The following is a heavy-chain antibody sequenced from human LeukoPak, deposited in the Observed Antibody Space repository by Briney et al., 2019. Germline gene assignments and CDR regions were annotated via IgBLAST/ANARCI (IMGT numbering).Heavy chain of an antibody. CDR1: GFTFSSYG. CDR3: ARDLGYSSGPNY. D-gene: IGHD6-19*01. Sequence: GGSLRLSCAASGFTFSSYGMSWVRQAPGKGLEWVSAISGSGGRTYYADSVKGRFTISRDNSKNTLYLQMNSLRAEDTAVYYCARDLGYSSGPNYWGQGTRATVSS. CDR2: ISGSGGRT. J-gene: IGHJ4*02. V-gene: IGHV3-23*01.